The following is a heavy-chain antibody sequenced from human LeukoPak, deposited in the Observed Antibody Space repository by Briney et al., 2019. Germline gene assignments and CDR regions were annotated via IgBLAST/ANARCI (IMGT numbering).Heavy chain of an antibody. Sequence: SETLSLTCTVSGGSISSYYWSWIRQPPGKGLEWIGYIYYSGSTNYNPSLKSRVTISVDTSKNQFSLKLSSVTAADTAVYYCARGCYYDSSGYDCLDYWGQGTLVTVSS. CDR2: IYYSGST. D-gene: IGHD3-22*01. CDR3: ARGCYYDSSGYDCLDY. V-gene: IGHV4-59*08. CDR1: GGSISSYY. J-gene: IGHJ4*02.